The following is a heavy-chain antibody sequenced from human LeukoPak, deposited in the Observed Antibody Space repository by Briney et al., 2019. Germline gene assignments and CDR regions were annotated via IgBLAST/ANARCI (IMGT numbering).Heavy chain of an antibody. J-gene: IGHJ4*02. CDR1: GFTFSNHF. D-gene: IGHD5-18*01. CDR3: AKDRYSYAFEYSDS. V-gene: IGHV3-64*04. CDR2: IGPNGAST. Sequence: GESLRLSCSTSGFTFSNHFMHWVRQAPGKGLEYVSSIGPNGASTLYADSVKGRFTISRDNSKNTLSLQVSSLRAEDTAVYYCAKDRYSYAFEYSDSWGQGTLVAVSS.